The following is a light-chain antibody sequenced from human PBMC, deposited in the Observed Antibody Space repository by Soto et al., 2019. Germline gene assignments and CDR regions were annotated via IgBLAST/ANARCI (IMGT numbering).Light chain of an antibody. Sequence: DIPMTQSPSTLSGSVGDRVTIPCRASQTISSWLAWYQQKPGKAPKLLIYAASTLQSGVPSRFSGSGSGTDFTLTISSLQPEDFATYYCQQLNSYPPTFGQGTRLEIK. CDR2: AAS. CDR1: QTISSW. J-gene: IGKJ5*01. CDR3: QQLNSYPPT. V-gene: IGKV1-5*01.